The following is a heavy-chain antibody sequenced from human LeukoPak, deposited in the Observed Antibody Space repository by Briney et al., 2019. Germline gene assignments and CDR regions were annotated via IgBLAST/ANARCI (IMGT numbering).Heavy chain of an antibody. V-gene: IGHV4-59*08. CDR2: IYYSGST. CDR1: GGSISSYY. D-gene: IGHD6-6*01. J-gene: IGHJ4*02. CDR3: ARHGGGYSSSSFDY. Sequence: SETLSLTCTVSGGSISSYYWSWIRQPPGKGLEWIGYIYYSGSTNYNPSLKSRVTISVDTSKNQFSLKPSSVTAADTAVYYCARHGGGYSSSSFDYWGQGTLVTVSS.